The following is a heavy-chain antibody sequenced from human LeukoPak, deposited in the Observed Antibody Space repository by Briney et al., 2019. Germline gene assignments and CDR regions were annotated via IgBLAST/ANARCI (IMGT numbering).Heavy chain of an antibody. CDR2: IYYSGST. D-gene: IGHD6-19*01. CDR1: GGSISSYY. CDR3: ARGAVAGTVI. Sequence: SETLSLTCTVSGGSISSYYWSWIRQPPGKGLEWIGYIYYSGSTNYNPSLRSRVTISVDTSKNQFSLKLSSVTAADTAVYYCARGAVAGTVIWGQGTLVTVSS. V-gene: IGHV4-59*01. J-gene: IGHJ4*02.